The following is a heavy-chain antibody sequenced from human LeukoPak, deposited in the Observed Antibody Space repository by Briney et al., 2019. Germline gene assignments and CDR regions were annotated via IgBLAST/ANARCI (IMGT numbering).Heavy chain of an antibody. CDR2: IYYSGST. V-gene: IGHV4-39*07. CDR3: ARGRFLDAFDI. J-gene: IGHJ3*02. D-gene: IGHD3-3*01. CDR1: GGSLSSRSDY. Sequence: SETLSLTRTVSGGSLSSRSDYWGWIPPPPGKGVEWIGSIYYSGSTYYNPSLKSRVTISVDTSKNQFSLKLSSVTAADTAVYYCARGRFLDAFDIWGQGTMVTVSS.